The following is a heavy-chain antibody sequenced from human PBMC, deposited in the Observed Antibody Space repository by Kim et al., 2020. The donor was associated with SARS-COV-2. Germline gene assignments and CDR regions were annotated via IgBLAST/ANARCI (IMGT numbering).Heavy chain of an antibody. CDR3: VEGAWLDY. V-gene: IGHV3-23*01. J-gene: IGHJ4*02. Sequence: DDNTYYAESVKGRFTVSRDSARNMLYLQMNSLRADDTAVYYCVEGAWLDYWGPGTLVTVSS. D-gene: IGHD3-3*01. CDR2: DDNT.